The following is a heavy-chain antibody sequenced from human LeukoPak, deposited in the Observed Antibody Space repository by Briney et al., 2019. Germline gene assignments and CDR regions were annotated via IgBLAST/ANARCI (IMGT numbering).Heavy chain of an antibody. V-gene: IGHV3-21*01. CDR2: ISSSSSYI. CDR1: GFTFSSYS. D-gene: IGHD4-17*01. CDR3: ATMTTVTTPTD. J-gene: IGHJ4*02. Sequence: GGSLRLSCAASGFTFSSYSMNWARQAPGKGLEWVSSISSSSSYIYYADSVKGRFTISRDNAKNSLYLQMNSLRAEDTAVYYCATMTTVTTPTDWGQGTLVTVSS.